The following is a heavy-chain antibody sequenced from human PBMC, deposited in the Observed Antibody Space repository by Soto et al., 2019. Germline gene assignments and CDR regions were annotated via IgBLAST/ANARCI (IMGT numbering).Heavy chain of an antibody. D-gene: IGHD1-26*01. CDR2: IYYDGNT. CDR1: GGSISSYY. V-gene: IGHV4-59*01. J-gene: IGHJ5*02. Sequence: SETLSLTCTVSGGSISSYYWSWIRQPPGKGLEWIGYIYYDGNTNYNPSLKSRVTISPDTSKTQFSLKLSSVTAADTAVYFCARTTHSGTFWFDPWGQGTLVTVSS. CDR3: ARTTHSGTFWFDP.